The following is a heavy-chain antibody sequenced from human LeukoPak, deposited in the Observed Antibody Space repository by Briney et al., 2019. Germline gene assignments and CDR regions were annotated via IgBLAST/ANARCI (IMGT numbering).Heavy chain of an antibody. CDR1: GGSISSYY. Sequence: SETLSLTCTVSGGSISSYYWSWIRQPPGKGLEWIGYIYYSGSTNYNPFLKSRVTISVDTSKNQFSLKLRSVTAADTAVYYCARGQLGDAFDIWGQGTMVTVSS. J-gene: IGHJ3*02. CDR2: IYYSGST. D-gene: IGHD1-26*01. V-gene: IGHV4-59*08. CDR3: ARGQLGDAFDI.